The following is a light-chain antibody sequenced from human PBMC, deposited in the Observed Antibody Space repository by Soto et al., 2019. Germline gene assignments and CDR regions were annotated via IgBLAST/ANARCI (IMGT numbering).Light chain of an antibody. V-gene: IGLV2-14*01. Sequence: QSVLTQPASVSGSPGQSITISCTGTSSDIGAYNYVSWYQQYPGRAPKLMIYEVNNRPSGVSNRFSGSKSGNTASLTISGLQAEDEADYYCSSFTTSSTYVVGAGTKVTVL. J-gene: IGLJ1*01. CDR3: SSFTTSSTYV. CDR1: SSDIGAYNY. CDR2: EVN.